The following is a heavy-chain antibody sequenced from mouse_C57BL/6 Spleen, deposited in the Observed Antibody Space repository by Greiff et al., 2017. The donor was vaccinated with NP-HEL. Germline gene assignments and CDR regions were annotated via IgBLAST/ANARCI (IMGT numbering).Heavy chain of an antibody. V-gene: IGHV1-54*01. J-gene: IGHJ3*01. CDR3: ARSKLGWFAY. D-gene: IGHD4-1*01. CDR2: INPGSGGT. Sequence: QVQLQQSGAELVRPGTSVKVSCKASGYAFTNYLIEWVKQRPGQGLEWIGVINPGSGGTNYNEKFKGKATLTADKSSSTAYMQLSSLTSEDSAVYFCARSKLGWFAYWGQGTLVTVSA. CDR1: GYAFTNYL.